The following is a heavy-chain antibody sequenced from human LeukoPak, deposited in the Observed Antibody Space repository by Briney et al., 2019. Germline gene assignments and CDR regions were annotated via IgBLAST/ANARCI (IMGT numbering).Heavy chain of an antibody. J-gene: IGHJ4*02. CDR3: ANVAYSGTYSDY. D-gene: IGHD1-26*01. CDR1: GFTFSRFD. CDR2: IDTSGDT. Sequence: PGGSLRLSCAASGFTFSRFDMHWVRQATGKGQEWVSAIDTSGDTYYPGSVKGRFTISRENAKNSLYLQMNSLRAEDTAVFYCANVAYSGTYSDYWGQGTLVTVSS. V-gene: IGHV3-13*01.